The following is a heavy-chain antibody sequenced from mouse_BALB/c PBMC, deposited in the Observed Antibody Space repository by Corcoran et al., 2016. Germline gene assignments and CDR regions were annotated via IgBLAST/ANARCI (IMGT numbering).Heavy chain of an antibody. V-gene: IGHV9-3-1*01. D-gene: IGHD1-1*02. J-gene: IGHJ4*01. CDR2: INTYTGEP. CDR1: GYTFTNCG. CDR3: ARTELSYAMDY. Sequence: QNKLVQSGRELQKPGETVQISCQASGYTFTNCGMNWVKQAPGKGLKWMSWINTYTGEPTYADDIKGRFAFSMETSASTAALQINNLKNEDTATYFCARTELSYAMDYWGQGTSFTVSS.